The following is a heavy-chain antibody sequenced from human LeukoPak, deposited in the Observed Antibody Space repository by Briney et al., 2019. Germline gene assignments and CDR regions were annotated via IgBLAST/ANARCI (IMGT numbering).Heavy chain of an antibody. V-gene: IGHV3-74*01. D-gene: IGHD5-12*01. CDR1: GFTFSSYW. CDR2: INSDGSST. J-gene: IGHJ4*02. CDR3: AREGGGYSGYDLSYFDY. Sequence: GGSLRLSCAASGFTFSSYWMHWVRQAPGKGLVWVSRINSDGSSTSYADSVKGRFTISRDNAENTLYLQMNSLRAEDTAVYYCAREGGGYSGYDLSYFDYWGQGTLVTVSS.